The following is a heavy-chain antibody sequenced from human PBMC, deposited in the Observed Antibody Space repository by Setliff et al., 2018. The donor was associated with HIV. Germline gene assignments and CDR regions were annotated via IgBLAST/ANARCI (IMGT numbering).Heavy chain of an antibody. D-gene: IGHD3-10*01. Sequence: ASVKVSCKASGYTFTSKHINWVRQATGQGLEWLGWMDPSSAATGYAQKFQGRVTLTRDTSTSTVYMELSSLRSEDTAVYYCAREPAGSGSGSFGFWGQGTLVTVSS. CDR2: MDPSSAAT. CDR3: AREPAGSGSGSFGF. CDR1: GYTFTSKH. V-gene: IGHV1-8*01. J-gene: IGHJ4*02.